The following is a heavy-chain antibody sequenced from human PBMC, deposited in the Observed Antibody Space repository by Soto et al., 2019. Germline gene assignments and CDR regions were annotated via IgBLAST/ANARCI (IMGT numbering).Heavy chain of an antibody. CDR3: ARVGRTGWFRRAFDI. J-gene: IGHJ3*02. V-gene: IGHV1-69*13. CDR2: IIPIFGTA. CDR1: GGTFSSYA. D-gene: IGHD6-19*01. Sequence: SVKVSCKASGGTFSSYAISWVRQAPGQGLEWMGGIIPIFGTANYAQKFQGRVTITADESTSTAYMELSSLRSEDTAVYYCARVGRTGWFRRAFDIWGQGTVVTVSS.